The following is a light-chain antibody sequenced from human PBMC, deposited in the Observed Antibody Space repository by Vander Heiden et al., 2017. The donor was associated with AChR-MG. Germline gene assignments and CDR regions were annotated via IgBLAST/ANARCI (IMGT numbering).Light chain of an antibody. V-gene: IGLV2-11*01. CDR3: SSYAGRSAFYV. J-gene: IGLJ1*01. CDR1: ANDVGGYNC. Sequence: QSALTQPRSVSGSPGQAVPISCTGTANDVGGYNCVSWYQQHPGTAPKLIIFDVTNRPSWVPDRFSASKSGNTASLTISGLQAEDEADYYCSSYAGRSAFYVFGSGTTVTGL. CDR2: DVT.